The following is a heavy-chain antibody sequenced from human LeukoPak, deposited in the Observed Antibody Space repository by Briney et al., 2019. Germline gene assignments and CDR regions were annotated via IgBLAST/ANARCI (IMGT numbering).Heavy chain of an antibody. CDR1: GFTFSSYA. CDR3: ARDHRGNGTTMIVVRFDP. V-gene: IGHV3-23*01. J-gene: IGHJ5*02. Sequence: GGSLRLSCAASGFTFSSYAMSWVRQAPGKGLEWVSAISGSGGSTYYADSVKGRFTISRDNAKNSLYLQMNSLRAEDTAVYYCARDHRGNGTTMIVVRFDPWGQGTLVTVSS. D-gene: IGHD3-22*01. CDR2: ISGSGGST.